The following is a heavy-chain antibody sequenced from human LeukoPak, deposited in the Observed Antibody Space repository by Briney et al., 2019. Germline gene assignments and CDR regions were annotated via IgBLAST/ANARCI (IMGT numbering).Heavy chain of an antibody. CDR1: GFTFSSYG. V-gene: IGHV3-30*02. J-gene: IGHJ4*02. D-gene: IGHD3-10*01. CDR2: IRYDGSNK. Sequence: GGSLRLSCAASGFTFSSYGMHWVRQAPGKGLEWVAFIRYDGSNKYYADSVKGRFTISRDNSKNTLYLQMNSLRAEDTAVYYCAKDLVDHYYAYDYWGQGPLVTVPS. CDR3: AKDLVDHYYAYDY.